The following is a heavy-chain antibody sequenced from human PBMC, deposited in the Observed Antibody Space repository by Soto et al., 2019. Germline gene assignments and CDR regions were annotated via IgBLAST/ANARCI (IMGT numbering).Heavy chain of an antibody. J-gene: IGHJ6*02. CDR3: AYSPYYYGLEV. CDR2: IYWNGDK. CDR1: GFSLSTSEVG. V-gene: IGHV2-5*01. Sequence: SGPTLVNPTQPLTLTCTFSGFSLSTSEVGVGWIRQPPGKALEWLELIYWNGDKRYSPSLKSRLTISKDTSRNQVVLTMTNMDPVDTATYYCAYSPYYYGLEVWGQGTTVTVSS.